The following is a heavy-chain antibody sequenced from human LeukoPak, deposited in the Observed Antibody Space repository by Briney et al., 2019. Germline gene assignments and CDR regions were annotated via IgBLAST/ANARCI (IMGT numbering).Heavy chain of an antibody. J-gene: IGHJ3*02. CDR2: IYYSGST. Sequence: PSETLSLTCTVSGGSISSYYWSWIRQPPGKGLEWIGYIYYSGSTNYNPSLKSRVTISVNTSKNQFSLKLSSVTAAVTAVYYCARLPSSSWYSAFDIWGQGTMVTVSS. CDR3: ARLPSSSWYSAFDI. CDR1: GGSISSYY. V-gene: IGHV4-59*08. D-gene: IGHD6-13*01.